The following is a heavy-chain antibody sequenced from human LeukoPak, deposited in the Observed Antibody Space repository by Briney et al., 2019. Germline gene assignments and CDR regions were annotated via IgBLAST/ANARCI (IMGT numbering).Heavy chain of an antibody. CDR2: IRYDGSNK. V-gene: IGHV3-30*02. J-gene: IGHJ4*02. D-gene: IGHD6-13*01. CDR3: AKDGVAAAAGGWYFDY. Sequence: EPGGSLRLSCAASGFTFSSYGMHWVRQAPGKGLEWVAFIRYDGSNKYYADSVKGRFTISRDNSKNTLYLQMNSLRAEDTAVYYCAKDGVAAAAGGWYFDYWGQGTLVTVSS. CDR1: GFTFSSYG.